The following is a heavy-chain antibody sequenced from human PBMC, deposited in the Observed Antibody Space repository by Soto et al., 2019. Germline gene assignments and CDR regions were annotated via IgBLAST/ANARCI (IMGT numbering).Heavy chain of an antibody. J-gene: IGHJ5*02. Sequence: QVQLVQSGAEVKKPGASVKVSCKASGYTFTSYGISWVRQAPGQGLEWMGWISAYNGNTNYAQKLQGRVTMTTDTSTSTAYMELRSLRSDDTAVYYCARETRSLLWFGEGLHKYNWCDPWVEGTLVTVSS. V-gene: IGHV1-18*01. D-gene: IGHD3-10*01. CDR1: GYTFTSYG. CDR3: ARETRSLLWFGEGLHKYNWCDP. CDR2: ISAYNGNT.